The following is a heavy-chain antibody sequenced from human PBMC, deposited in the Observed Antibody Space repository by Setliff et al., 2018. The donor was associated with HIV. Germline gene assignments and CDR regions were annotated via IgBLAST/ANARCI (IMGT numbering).Heavy chain of an antibody. CDR3: ARDWRHGYDLNFDY. Sequence: PGGSLRLSCAASGFTFSSYWMHWVRQAPGKGLVWVSRINSDGSYTSYAESVKGRFTISRDNAKNTLFLQMNSLRAEDTAMYYCARDWRHGYDLNFDYWGQGTLVTV. J-gene: IGHJ4*02. V-gene: IGHV3-74*01. CDR1: GFTFSSYW. D-gene: IGHD5-12*01. CDR2: INSDGSYT.